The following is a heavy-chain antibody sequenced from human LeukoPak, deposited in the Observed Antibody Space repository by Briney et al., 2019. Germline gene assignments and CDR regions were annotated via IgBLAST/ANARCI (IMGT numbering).Heavy chain of an antibody. D-gene: IGHD6-19*01. J-gene: IGHJ4*02. CDR1: GGSISSYF. Sequence: PSETLSLTCTVSGGSISSYFWAWIRQRPGKALEWIGYITYSGTTSYSGTTSYNPSLESRVTISADTSRNQFSLRLSSVTAADTAVYYCARDSRGAGPDFDYWGQGTLLTVSS. CDR2: ITYSGTT. CDR3: ARDSRGAGPDFDY. V-gene: IGHV4-59*01.